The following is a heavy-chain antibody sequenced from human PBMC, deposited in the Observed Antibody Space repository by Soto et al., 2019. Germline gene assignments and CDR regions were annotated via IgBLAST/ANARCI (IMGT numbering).Heavy chain of an antibody. CDR3: ARGYCSSTICYIWDNWFDP. Sequence: SETLSLTCTVSVGSISSGGYYWNWIRQHPGKGLEWIGYIYYSGSTYYNPSLKSRVTISVDTSKNQFSLKLSSVTAADTAVYYCARGYCSSTICYIWDNWFDPWGQGTLVTVSS. CDR2: IYYSGST. D-gene: IGHD2-2*02. V-gene: IGHV4-31*03. J-gene: IGHJ5*02. CDR1: VGSISSGGYY.